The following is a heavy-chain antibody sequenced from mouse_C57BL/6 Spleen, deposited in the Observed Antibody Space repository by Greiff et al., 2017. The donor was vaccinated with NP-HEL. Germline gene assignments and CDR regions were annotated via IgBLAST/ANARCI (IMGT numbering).Heavy chain of an antibody. CDR1: GYAFSSSW. D-gene: IGHD3-2*02. CDR2: IYPGDGDT. J-gene: IGHJ1*03. CDR3: ARSDSSGTEYFDV. Sequence: QVQLTESGPELVKPGASVKISCKASGYAFSSSWMNWVKQRPGKGLEWIGRIYPGDGDTNYNGKFKGKATLTADKSSSTAYMQLSSLTSEDSAVYFCARSDSSGTEYFDVWGTGTTVTVSS. V-gene: IGHV1-82*01.